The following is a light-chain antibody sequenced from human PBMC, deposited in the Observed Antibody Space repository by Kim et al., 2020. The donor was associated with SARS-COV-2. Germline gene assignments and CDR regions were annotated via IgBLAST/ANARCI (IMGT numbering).Light chain of an antibody. CDR2: GAS. J-gene: IGKJ5*01. CDR1: QSVSSN. V-gene: IGKV3-15*01. CDR3: QQYKNWPLIT. Sequence: EIVMTQSPATLSVSPGERATLSCRASQSVSSNLAWYQQKPGQAPRLLIYGASTRATGIPVRFSGSGSGTEFTLTISSLQSEDFAVYYCQQYKNWPLITFGQGTRMEIK.